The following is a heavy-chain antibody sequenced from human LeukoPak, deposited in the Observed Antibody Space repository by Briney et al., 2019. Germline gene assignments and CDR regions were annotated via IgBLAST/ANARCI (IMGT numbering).Heavy chain of an antibody. CDR2: VNSDGGLT. CDR3: AREEHRLAVDATSSLDM. Sequence: PGGSLRLSCTASDFSFTDYWMHWVRQAPGKGLAWVSHVNSDGGLTNYVDSVKGRFTISRDNAKNTLYLQMNSLRADDTAIYFCAREEHRLAVDATSSLDMWGQGTLVTVSP. J-gene: IGHJ3*02. D-gene: IGHD6-19*01. CDR1: DFSFTDYW. V-gene: IGHV3-74*01.